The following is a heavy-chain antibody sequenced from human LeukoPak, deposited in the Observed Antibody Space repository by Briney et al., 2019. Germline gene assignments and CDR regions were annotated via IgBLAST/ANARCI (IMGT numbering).Heavy chain of an antibody. CDR1: GGSISSYY. V-gene: IGHV4-59*01. Sequence: SEALSLTCTVPGGSISSYYWSWIRQPPGKGLEWIGYIYYSGTTNYNPSLKSRVTISVDTSKNQFSLKLSSVTAADTAVYYCARGVYIAAAQYAYWGQGTLVTVSS. CDR3: ARGVYIAAAQYAY. CDR2: IYYSGTT. J-gene: IGHJ4*02. D-gene: IGHD6-13*01.